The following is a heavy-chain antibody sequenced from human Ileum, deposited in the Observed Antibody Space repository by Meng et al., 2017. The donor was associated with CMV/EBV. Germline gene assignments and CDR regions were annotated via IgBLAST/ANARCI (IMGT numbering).Heavy chain of an antibody. CDR1: GHTFTINN. Sequence: QVHLVQSGSELKKPGASVNVSCKTSGHTFTINNIIWVRQAPGQGPEWMGWIDTNTGNPTYAQGFTGRFVFSLDTSVNTAYLQISSLKAEDTAVYYCARDGLSGRYFDYWGQGTLVTVSS. J-gene: IGHJ4*02. CDR2: IDTNTGNP. V-gene: IGHV7-4-1*02. D-gene: IGHD1-26*01. CDR3: ARDGLSGRYFDY.